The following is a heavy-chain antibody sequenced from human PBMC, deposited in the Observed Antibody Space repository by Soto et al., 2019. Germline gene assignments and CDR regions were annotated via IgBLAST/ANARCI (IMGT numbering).Heavy chain of an antibody. J-gene: IGHJ4*02. D-gene: IGHD3-10*01. Sequence: QVRLVQSGAEVKKPGASVSVSCKAPEYTFANHFIHWVRQAPGQGLEWMGIVNPSGGPTRYTQKFQGRVTMTRDTSTSTVYMVLSSLTSADTAVYYCAREGSYYFDSRIDYWGQGTLVTVSS. CDR3: AREGSYYFDSRIDY. CDR2: VNPSGGPT. CDR1: EYTFANHF. V-gene: IGHV1-46*01.